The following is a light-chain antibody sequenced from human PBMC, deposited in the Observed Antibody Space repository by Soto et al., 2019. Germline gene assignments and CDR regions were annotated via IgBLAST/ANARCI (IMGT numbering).Light chain of an antibody. CDR2: GAS. CDR1: QSVSSNY. V-gene: IGKV3-20*01. CDR3: QQYGGLPRT. J-gene: IGKJ1*01. Sequence: IVLTQSPGTVSLSPGERATLSCRAGQSVSSNYLAWYQQKPGQAPRLLIYGASSRATGIPDRFSGSGSGTDFTLTISRLEPEDFAVYYCQQYGGLPRTFGQGTKVEIK.